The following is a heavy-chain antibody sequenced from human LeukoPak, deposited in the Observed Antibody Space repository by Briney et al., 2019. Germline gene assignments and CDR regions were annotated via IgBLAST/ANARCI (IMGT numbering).Heavy chain of an antibody. CDR3: ARGTDIVVVVAATPGDYYGMDV. CDR2: INPNSGCT. D-gene: IGHD2-15*01. J-gene: IGHJ6*02. V-gene: IGHV1-2*02. Sequence: ASVKISCKASGYTFTGYYMHWGRQAPGQGLQRMGWINPNSGCTNYAQKFQGRVTMTRDTSISTAYMELSRLRSDDTAVSYCARGTDIVVVVAATPGDYYGMDVWGQGTTVTVSS. CDR1: GYTFTGYY.